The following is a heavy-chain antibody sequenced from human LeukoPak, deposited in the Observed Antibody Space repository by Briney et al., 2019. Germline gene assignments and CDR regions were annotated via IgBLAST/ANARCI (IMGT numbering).Heavy chain of an antibody. CDR3: ARGVRGYFDY. V-gene: IGHV4-59*08. D-gene: IGHD1-26*01. CDR1: GGSISSYY. Sequence: SETLSLTCTVSGGSISSYYWSWIRQPPGKGLEWIGYIYYSGGTNYNPSLKSRVTISVDTSKNQFSLKLSSVTAADTAVYYCARGVRGYFDYWGQGTLVTVSS. J-gene: IGHJ4*02. CDR2: IYYSGGT.